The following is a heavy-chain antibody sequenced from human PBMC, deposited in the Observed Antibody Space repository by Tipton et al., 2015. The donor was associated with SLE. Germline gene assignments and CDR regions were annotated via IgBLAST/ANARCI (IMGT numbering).Heavy chain of an antibody. D-gene: IGHD6-13*01. Sequence: TLSLTCTVSGGSISGYYWSWVRQPAWTGLEWIGRIYTSANTIYNPSLKSRVTLSSDTSKNQFSLKLSSVTAADTAVYYCARSAGYGSNWAHFDYWGQGTLVTVSS. CDR3: ARSAGYGSNWAHFDY. V-gene: IGHV4-4*07. J-gene: IGHJ4*02. CDR2: IYTSANT. CDR1: GGSISGYY.